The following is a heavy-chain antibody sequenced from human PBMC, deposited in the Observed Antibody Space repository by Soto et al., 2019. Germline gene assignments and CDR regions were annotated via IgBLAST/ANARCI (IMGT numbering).Heavy chain of an antibody. D-gene: IGHD3-3*01. J-gene: IGHJ6*02. CDR1: GYSFTSYW. Sequence: PGESLKISCKGSGYSFTSYWVSWVRQMPGKGLEWMGRIDPSDSYTNYSPSLQGHVTISADKSISTAYLQWSSLKASDTAMYYCARRFYDFWSGPYGMDVWGQGTTVTVSS. CDR2: IDPSDSYT. V-gene: IGHV5-10-1*01. CDR3: ARRFYDFWSGPYGMDV.